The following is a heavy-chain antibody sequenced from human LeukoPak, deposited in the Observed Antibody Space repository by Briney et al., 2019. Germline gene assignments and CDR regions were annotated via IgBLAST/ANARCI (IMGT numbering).Heavy chain of an antibody. CDR3: ARGGLYYYDSSGYYPEGSDAFDI. J-gene: IGHJ3*02. Sequence: GASVKVSCKASGYTFTSYAMHWVRQAPGQRLEWMGWINAGNGNTKYSQKFQGRVTITRDTSASTAYMELSSLRSEDTAVYYCARGGLYYYDSSGYYPEGSDAFDIWGQGTMVTVSS. V-gene: IGHV1-3*01. CDR2: INAGNGNT. CDR1: GYTFTSYA. D-gene: IGHD3-22*01.